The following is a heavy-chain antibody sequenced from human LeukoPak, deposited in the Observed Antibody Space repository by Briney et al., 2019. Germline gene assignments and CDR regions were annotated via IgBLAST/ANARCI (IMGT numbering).Heavy chain of an antibody. CDR3: AKDISPGLGGSYLDY. Sequence: GGSLRLSCAASGFTFDDYAMHWVRQAPGKGLEWVSLISWDGGSTYYADSVKGRFTISRDNSKNSLYLQMNSLRAEDTALYYCAKDISPGLGGSYLDYWGQGTLVTVSA. V-gene: IGHV3-43D*03. D-gene: IGHD1-26*01. CDR2: ISWDGGST. J-gene: IGHJ4*02. CDR1: GFTFDDYA.